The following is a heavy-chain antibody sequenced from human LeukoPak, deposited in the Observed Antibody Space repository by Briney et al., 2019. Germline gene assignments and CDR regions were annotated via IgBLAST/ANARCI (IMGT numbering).Heavy chain of an antibody. V-gene: IGHV1-18*01. CDR1: GYTFTSYG. J-gene: IGHJ4*02. CDR3: ARDRPPKYASAYHDILTNDY. CDR2: ISAYNGNT. D-gene: IGHD3-9*01. Sequence: ASVKVSCKASGYTFTSYGISWVRQAPGQGLEWMGWISAYNGNTNYAQKLQGRVTMTTDTSTSTAYMELRSLRSDDTAVYYCARDRPPKYASAYHDILTNDYWGQGTLVTVSS.